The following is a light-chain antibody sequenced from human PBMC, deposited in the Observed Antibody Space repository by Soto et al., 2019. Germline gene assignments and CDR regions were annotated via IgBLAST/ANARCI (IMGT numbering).Light chain of an antibody. V-gene: IGLV2-11*01. J-gene: IGLJ1*01. CDR1: SSDVGGYNY. CDR3: CSYAGSYTYV. Sequence: QSVLTQSRSVSGSPGQSATISCTGTSSDVGGYNYVSWYQQHPGKAPKLMIYDVSKRPSGVPDRFSGSKSGNTASLTISGLQAEDEADYYCCSYAGSYTYVFGTGTKVTVL. CDR2: DVS.